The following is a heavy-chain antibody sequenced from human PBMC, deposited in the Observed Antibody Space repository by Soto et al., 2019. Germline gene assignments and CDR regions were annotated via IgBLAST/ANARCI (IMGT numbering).Heavy chain of an antibody. J-gene: IGHJ4*02. CDR2: IYYSGST. D-gene: IGHD3-3*01. V-gene: IGHV4-31*03. CDR3: ARGGRQNYDFWSGYSDFDY. CDR1: GGSISSGGYY. Sequence: SETLSLTCTVSGGSISSGGYYWSWIRQHPGKGLEWIGYIYYSGSTYYNPSLKSRVTISVDTSKNQFSLKLSSVTAADTAVYYCARGGRQNYDFWSGYSDFDYWGQGTLVTVSS.